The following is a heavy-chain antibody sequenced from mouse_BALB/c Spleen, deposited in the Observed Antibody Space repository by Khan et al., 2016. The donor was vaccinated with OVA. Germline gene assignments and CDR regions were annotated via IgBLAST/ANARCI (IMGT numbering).Heavy chain of an antibody. CDR2: IFPGTGTT. CDR3: ARGYFGNYEFVY. D-gene: IGHD2-1*01. CDR1: GYTFTSYW. Sequence: QVQLQQSGAELVKPGASVNLSCKTSGYTFTSYWIQWVKQRPGQGLGWIGQIFPGTGTTYYNENFKGKATLTVDTSSSTAYMQVNSLTSEDSAVYFCARGYFGNYEFVYWGQGTLVTVSP. V-gene: IGHV1S132*01. J-gene: IGHJ3*01.